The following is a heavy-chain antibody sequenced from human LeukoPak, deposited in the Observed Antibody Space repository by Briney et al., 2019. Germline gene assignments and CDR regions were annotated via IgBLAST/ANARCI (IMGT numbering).Heavy chain of an antibody. V-gene: IGHV3-21*01. J-gene: IGHJ5*02. D-gene: IGHD3-16*02. CDR2: ISSSGFYI. Sequence: GGSLRLSCAASGSTFNTYTMNWVRQAPGKGLEWVSSISSSGFYIYYADSVKGRFTISGDNAKNSLYLQMNSLRAEDTAVYYCARDREGDYIWGSYRPDWFDPWGQGTLVTVSS. CDR3: ARDREGDYIWGSYRPDWFDP. CDR1: GSTFNTYT.